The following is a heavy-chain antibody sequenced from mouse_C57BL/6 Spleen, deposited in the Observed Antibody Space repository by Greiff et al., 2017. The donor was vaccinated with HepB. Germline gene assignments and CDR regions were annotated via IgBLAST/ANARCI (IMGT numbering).Heavy chain of an antibody. Sequence: QVHVKQPGAELVRPGSSVKLSCKASGYTFTSYWMHWVKQRPIQGLEWIGNIDPSDSETHYNQKFKDKATLTVDKSSSTAYMQLSSLTSEDSAVYYCARFRDYDRGGYYYAMDYWGQGTSVTVSS. D-gene: IGHD2-4*01. V-gene: IGHV1-52*01. CDR2: IDPSDSET. CDR3: ARFRDYDRGGYYYAMDY. J-gene: IGHJ4*01. CDR1: GYTFTSYW.